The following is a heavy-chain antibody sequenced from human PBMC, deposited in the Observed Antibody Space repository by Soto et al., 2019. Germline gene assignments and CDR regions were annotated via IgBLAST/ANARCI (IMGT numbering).Heavy chain of an antibody. Sequence: QVQLQESGPGLVKPSETLSLTCTVSGGSISSYYWSWIRQPPGKGLEWIGYIYYSGSTNYNPSLKSRVTQSVDTSKNQCCLALSPVTAADTAGYYCARGGVLLPRAPGDFYILGQGTMVTLSS. CDR2: IYYSGST. J-gene: IGHJ3*02. D-gene: IGHD4-17*01. CDR1: GGSISSYY. V-gene: IGHV4-59*01. CDR3: ARGGVLLPRAPGDFYI.